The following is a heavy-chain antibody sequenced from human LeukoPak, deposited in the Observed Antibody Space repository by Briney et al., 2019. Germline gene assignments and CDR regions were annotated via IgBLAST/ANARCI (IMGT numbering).Heavy chain of an antibody. CDR1: GFTFNSYA. D-gene: IGHD3-22*01. CDR2: ISDDSHST. CDR3: AKERGDYYDSSGSITPFDY. V-gene: IGHV3-23*01. J-gene: IGHJ4*02. Sequence: GGSLRLSCAASGFTFNSYAMTWVRQAPGKGLEWVSAISDDSHSTHYADSVKGRFTISRDNSKNTLYLQMNSLRAEDTAVYYCAKERGDYYDSSGSITPFDYWGQGTLVTVSS.